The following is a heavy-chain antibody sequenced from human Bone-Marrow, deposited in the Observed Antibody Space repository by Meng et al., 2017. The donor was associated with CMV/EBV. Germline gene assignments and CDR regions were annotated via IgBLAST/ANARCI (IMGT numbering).Heavy chain of an antibody. V-gene: IGHV3-21*01. CDR2: ISSSSSYI. J-gene: IGHJ6*02. D-gene: IGHD3-3*01. CDR3: AREGYYDFWSGPVIPLYYYYGMDV. Sequence: GGSLRLSCAASGFTFSSYSMNWVRQAPGKGLEWVSSISSSSSYIYYADSVKGRFTISRDNAKNSLYLQMNSLRAEDTAVYYCAREGYYDFWSGPVIPLYYYYGMDVWVQGTTVTVSS. CDR1: GFTFSSYS.